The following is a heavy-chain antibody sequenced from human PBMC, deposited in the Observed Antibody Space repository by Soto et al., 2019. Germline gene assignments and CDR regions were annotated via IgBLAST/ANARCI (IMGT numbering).Heavy chain of an antibody. J-gene: IGHJ5*02. CDR2: TSSDGSDK. CDR3: ERAYPDSVVVIAATVGAHPS. Sequence: PGGSLRLSCAASGFTFSRYAMTWVRQAPGKGLERVAVTSSDGSDKYYADSVKGRFTISRDNSKNTLYLQMNSLRAEDTAVYYCERAYPDSVVVIAATVGAHPSWGQGA. V-gene: IGHV3-30-3*01. CDR1: GFTFSRYA. D-gene: IGHD2-15*01.